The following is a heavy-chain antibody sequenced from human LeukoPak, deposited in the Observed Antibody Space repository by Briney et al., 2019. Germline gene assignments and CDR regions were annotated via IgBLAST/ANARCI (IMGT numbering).Heavy chain of an antibody. Sequence: RASVKVSCKASGGTFSRYAISWVRQAPGQGLEWMGGIIPIFGTANYAQKFQGRVTITTDESTSTAYMELSSLRSEDTAVYYCAREGIGYCTNGVCPNYYYYMDVWGKGTTVTVSS. CDR2: IIPIFGTA. CDR1: GGTFSRYA. D-gene: IGHD2-8*01. V-gene: IGHV1-69*05. CDR3: AREGIGYCTNGVCPNYYYYMDV. J-gene: IGHJ6*03.